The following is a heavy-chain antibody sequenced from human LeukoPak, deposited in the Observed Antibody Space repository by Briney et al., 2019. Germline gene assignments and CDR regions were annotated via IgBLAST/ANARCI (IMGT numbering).Heavy chain of an antibody. Sequence: SETLSLTCTVSGGSISSGGYYWSWIRQPPGKGLEWIGYIYHSGSTYYNPSLKSRVTISVDRSKNQFSLKLSSVTAADTAVYYCARDRRIAAAGFDYWGQGTLVTVSS. V-gene: IGHV4-30-2*01. CDR1: GGSISSGGYY. CDR3: ARDRRIAAAGFDY. CDR2: IYHSGST. J-gene: IGHJ4*02. D-gene: IGHD6-13*01.